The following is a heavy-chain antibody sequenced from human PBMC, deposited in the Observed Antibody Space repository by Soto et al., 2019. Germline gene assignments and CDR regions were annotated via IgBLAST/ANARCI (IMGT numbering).Heavy chain of an antibody. V-gene: IGHV4-59*08. Sequence: QVQLQESGPGLLKPSETLSLTCTVSGGSIRSYYWSWIRHPPRKGLEWIGYIYYSGSTNYNPSLKSRVTISVDTSKNQFSLKLNSMTAADTAVYYCARHNYGSGSTYFDYWGQGTLVTVSS. CDR3: ARHNYGSGSTYFDY. CDR1: GGSIRSYY. D-gene: IGHD3-10*01. J-gene: IGHJ4*02. CDR2: IYYSGST.